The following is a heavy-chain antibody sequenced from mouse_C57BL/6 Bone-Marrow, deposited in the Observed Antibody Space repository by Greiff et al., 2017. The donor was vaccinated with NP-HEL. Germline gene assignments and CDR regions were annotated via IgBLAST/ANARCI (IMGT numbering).Heavy chain of an antibody. CDR2: IYPRSGNT. V-gene: IGHV1-81*01. J-gene: IGHJ3*01. CDR1: GYTFTSYG. Sequence: VMLVESGAELARPGASVKLSCKASGYTFTSYGISWVKQRTGQGLEWIGEIYPRSGNTYYNEKFKGKATLTADKSSSTAYMELRSLTSEDSAVYFCARRKGTTGFAYWGQGTLVTVSA. D-gene: IGHD2-14*01. CDR3: ARRKGTTGFAY.